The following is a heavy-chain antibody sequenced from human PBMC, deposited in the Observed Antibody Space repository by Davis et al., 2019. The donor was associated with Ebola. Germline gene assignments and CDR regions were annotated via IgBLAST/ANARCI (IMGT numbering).Heavy chain of an antibody. Sequence: PGGSLRLSCAASGFTFSSYAMSWVRQAPGKGLEWVSAISGSGGSTYYADSVKGRFTISRDNSKNTLYLQMNSLRAEDTAVYYCAKDRGVYDSSGYYGPAFDYWGQGTLVTVSS. V-gene: IGHV3-23*01. CDR2: ISGSGGST. D-gene: IGHD3-22*01. CDR1: GFTFSSYA. CDR3: AKDRGVYDSSGYYGPAFDY. J-gene: IGHJ4*02.